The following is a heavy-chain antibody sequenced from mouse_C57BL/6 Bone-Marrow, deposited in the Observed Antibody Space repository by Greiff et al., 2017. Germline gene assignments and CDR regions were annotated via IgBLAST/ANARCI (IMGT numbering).Heavy chain of an antibody. CDR2: IDPENGDT. D-gene: IGHD1-1*01. J-gene: IGHJ2*01. CDR1: GFNIKDDY. CDR3: TTLDTTVVATGY. Sequence: VQLQQSGAELVRPGASVKLSCTASGFNIKDDYMHWVKQRPEQGLEWIGWIDPENGDTEYASKFQGKATITADTSSNTAYLQLSSLPSEDTAVYYCTTLDTTVVATGYWGQGTTLTVSS. V-gene: IGHV14-4*01.